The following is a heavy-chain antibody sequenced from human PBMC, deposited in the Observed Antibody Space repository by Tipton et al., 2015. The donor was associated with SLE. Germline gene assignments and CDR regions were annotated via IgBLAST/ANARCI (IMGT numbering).Heavy chain of an antibody. D-gene: IGHD2-15*01. CDR1: GGSISTHY. V-gene: IGHV4-59*11. CDR2: IYYSGST. J-gene: IGHJ3*02. Sequence: LRLSCTVSGGSISTHYWSWIRQPPGKGLEWIGYIYYSGSTKYNPSLKSRITISEDTSKNQFSLKLSSVTAADTAVYYCATGGYPDAFDMWGQGTMVTVSS. CDR3: ATGGYPDAFDM.